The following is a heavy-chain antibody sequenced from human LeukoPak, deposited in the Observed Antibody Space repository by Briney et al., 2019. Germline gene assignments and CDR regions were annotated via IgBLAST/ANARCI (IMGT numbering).Heavy chain of an antibody. V-gene: IGHV3-7*01. J-gene: IGHJ4*02. CDR1: GFTFSTYW. CDR2: IKQDGSEK. Sequence: GGSLRLSCAVSGFTFSTYWMCAVRQAPGKGLEWVANIKQDGSEKYYVDSVKGRFIISRDNAKNSLYLQMNSRRAEDTAVYYCARDRLCSDHCCYAWGGGDYWGQGTLVTVSS. CDR3: ARDRLCSDHCCYAWGGGDY. D-gene: IGHD2-2*01.